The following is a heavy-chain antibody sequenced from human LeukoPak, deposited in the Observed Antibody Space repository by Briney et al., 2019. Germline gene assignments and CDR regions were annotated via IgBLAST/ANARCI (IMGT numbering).Heavy chain of an antibody. D-gene: IGHD6-13*01. CDR3: ARDRGYSSSWGDYYYYYMDV. CDR1: GYTFTSYD. CDR2: MNPNSGNT. Sequence: ASVSVSCKASGYTFTSYDINWVQQATGQGLEWMGWMNPNSGNTGYAQKFQGRVTMTRNTSISTAYMELSSLRSEDTAVYYCARDRGYSSSWGDYYYYYMDVWGRGTTVTVSS. J-gene: IGHJ6*03. V-gene: IGHV1-8*01.